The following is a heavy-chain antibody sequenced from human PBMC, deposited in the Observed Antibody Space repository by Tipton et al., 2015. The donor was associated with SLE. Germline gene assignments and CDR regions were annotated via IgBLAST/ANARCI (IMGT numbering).Heavy chain of an antibody. CDR3: ARASSEYGEYYFDY. Sequence: SLRLSCAASGFTVSSNYMSWVRQAPGKGLEWVSVIYSGGSTYYADSVKGRFTISRDNSKNTLYLQMNSLRAEDTAVYYCARASSEYGEYYFDYWGQGTLVTVSS. J-gene: IGHJ4*02. CDR1: GFTVSSNY. D-gene: IGHD3-10*01. V-gene: IGHV3-66*02. CDR2: IYSGGST.